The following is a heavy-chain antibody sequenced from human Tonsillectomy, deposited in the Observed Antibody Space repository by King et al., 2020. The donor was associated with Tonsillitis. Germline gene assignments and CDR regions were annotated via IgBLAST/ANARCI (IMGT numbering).Heavy chain of an antibody. D-gene: IGHD3-10*01. CDR3: AKDLRAWEISFDY. CDR1: GLTFTSYG. J-gene: IGHJ4*02. CDR2: IRSDGSNK. Sequence: VQLVESGGGVVQPGGSLRLSCAASGLTFTSYGMHWVRQAPGKGLEWVAFIRSDGSNKYYADSVKGRFTISRDNSKNTLYLQMNSLRAEDTAVYYCAKDLRAWEISFDYWGQGTLVTVSS. V-gene: IGHV3-30*02.